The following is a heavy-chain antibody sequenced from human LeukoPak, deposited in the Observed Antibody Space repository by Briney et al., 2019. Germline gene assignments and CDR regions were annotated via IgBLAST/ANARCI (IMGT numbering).Heavy chain of an antibody. CDR3: ASQGSDSGWFYF. Sequence: PSETLSLTCTVSGVSMRTYYWSWIRQPPGKGLEWIGYVSYSGNTDYNRSLKSRLTISIDTSETQFSLKLTSVTAADTAIYYCASQGSDSGWFYFWGQGTLVTVSS. D-gene: IGHD6-19*01. CDR2: VSYSGNT. V-gene: IGHV4-59*08. CDR1: GVSMRTYY. J-gene: IGHJ4*02.